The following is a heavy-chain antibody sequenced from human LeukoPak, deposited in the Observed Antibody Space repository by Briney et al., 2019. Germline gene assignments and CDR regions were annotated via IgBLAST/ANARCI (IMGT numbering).Heavy chain of an antibody. Sequence: RAGGSLRLSCTASGFTFTSYAMSWVRQAPGKGLEWVSVISGSGGSTNHADSVKGRFTISRDNSKNTLYLQMNSLRAEDTAVYYCAKESGDDSSGYYEVFDYWGQGTLVTVSS. D-gene: IGHD3-22*01. CDR2: ISGSGGST. J-gene: IGHJ4*02. V-gene: IGHV3-23*01. CDR3: AKESGDDSSGYYEVFDY. CDR1: GFTFTSYA.